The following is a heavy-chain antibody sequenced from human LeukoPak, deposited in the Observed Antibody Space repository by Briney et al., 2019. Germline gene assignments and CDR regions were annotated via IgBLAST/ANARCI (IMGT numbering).Heavy chain of an antibody. J-gene: IGHJ4*02. V-gene: IGHV3-20*04. D-gene: IGHD2-2*01. CDR2: INWNGGST. CDR3: ARDSEAVPAAHTSLWDY. Sequence: GGSLRLSCAASGFTFDDYGMSWVRQAPGKGLEWVSGINWNGGSTGYADSVKGRFTISRDNAKNSLYLQMNSLRAEDTALYYCARDSEAVPAAHTSLWDYWGQGTLVTVSS. CDR1: GFTFDDYG.